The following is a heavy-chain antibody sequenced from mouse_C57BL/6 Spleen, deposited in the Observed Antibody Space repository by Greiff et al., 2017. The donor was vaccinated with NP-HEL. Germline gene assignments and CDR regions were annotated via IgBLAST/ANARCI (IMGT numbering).Heavy chain of an antibody. CDR1: GFTFSDYY. D-gene: IGHD2-3*01. CDR2: INYDGSST. J-gene: IGHJ4*01. CDR3: ARDRWLLRNYYAMDY. Sequence: EVQLVESEGGLVQPGSSMKLSCTASGFTFSDYYMAWVRQVPEKGLEWVANINYDGSSTYYLDSLKSRFIISRDNAKNILYLQMSSLKSEDTATYYCARDRWLLRNYYAMDYWGQGTSVTVSS. V-gene: IGHV5-16*01.